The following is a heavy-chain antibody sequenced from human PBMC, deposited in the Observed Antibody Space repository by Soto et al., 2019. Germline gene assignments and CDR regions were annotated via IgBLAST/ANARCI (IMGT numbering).Heavy chain of an antibody. Sequence: EVQLLESGGGLVQPGGSLRLSCAASGFTFSNYAMTWVRQAPGKGLEWVSAISGSGGSTYYADSVKGRFTISRDNSKNTLDLQMNSLRAEDTAVYYCAKFCRGSTYYFDYWGQGTLVTVSS. V-gene: IGHV3-23*01. J-gene: IGHJ4*02. D-gene: IGHD3-10*01. CDR1: GFTFSNYA. CDR2: ISGSGGST. CDR3: AKFCRGSTYYFDY.